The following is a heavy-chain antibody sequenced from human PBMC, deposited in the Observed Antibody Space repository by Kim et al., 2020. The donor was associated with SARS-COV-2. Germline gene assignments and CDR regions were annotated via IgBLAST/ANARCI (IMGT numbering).Heavy chain of an antibody. CDR3: ARFSTYYYDSSGYYYYYGMDV. CDR1: GYRFTNYW. V-gene: IGHV5-51*01. D-gene: IGHD3-22*01. Sequence: GESLKISCKGSGYRFTNYWIGWVRQMPGKGLEWMGIIYAGDSDTRYSPSFQGQVTISVDKSISTAYLQWSSLKASDTAMYYCARFSTYYYDSSGYYYYYGMDVWGQGTTVTVSS. J-gene: IGHJ6*02. CDR2: IYAGDSDT.